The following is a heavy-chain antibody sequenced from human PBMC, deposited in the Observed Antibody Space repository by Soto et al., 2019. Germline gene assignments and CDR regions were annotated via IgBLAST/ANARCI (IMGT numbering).Heavy chain of an antibody. D-gene: IGHD6-6*01. Sequence: GGSLRLSCAASGFTFSNAWMSWVRQAPGKGLEWVGRIKRKTDGGTTDYAAPVKGRFTISRDDSKNTLYLQMNSLKTEDTAVYYCTKGRETQLVYYYGMDVWGQGTTVTVSS. V-gene: IGHV3-15*01. CDR3: TKGRETQLVYYYGMDV. CDR1: GFTFSNAW. J-gene: IGHJ6*02. CDR2: IKRKTDGGTT.